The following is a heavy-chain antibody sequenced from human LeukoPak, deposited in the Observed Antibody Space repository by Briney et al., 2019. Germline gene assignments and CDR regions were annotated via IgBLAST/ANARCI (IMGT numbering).Heavy chain of an antibody. CDR2: MNPNSGNT. V-gene: IGHV1-8*03. J-gene: IGHJ4*02. Sequence: ASVKVSCKASGYTFTSSDINWVRQAPGQGLEWMGWMNPNSGNTAYAQKLQGRVTITRNTSISTASMDLSTLRSQPTAAYYCSEKFRVGASDFYYWGQGTLSPSPQ. CDR1: GYTFTSSD. CDR3: SEKFRVGASDFYY. D-gene: IGHD3-10*01.